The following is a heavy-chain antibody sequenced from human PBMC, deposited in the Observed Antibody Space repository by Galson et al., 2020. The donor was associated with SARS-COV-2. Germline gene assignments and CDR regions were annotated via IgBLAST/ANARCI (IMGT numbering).Heavy chain of an antibody. D-gene: IGHD6-19*01. Sequence: GGSLSLSCAASGFTFSSYGMHWVRQAPGKGLEWVAVISYDGSNKYYADSVKGRFTISRDNSKNTLYLQMNSLRAEDTAVYYCAKETSGWYLDYWGQGTLVTVSS. CDR3: AKETSGWYLDY. CDR1: GFTFSSYG. J-gene: IGHJ4*02. V-gene: IGHV3-30*18. CDR2: ISYDGSNK.